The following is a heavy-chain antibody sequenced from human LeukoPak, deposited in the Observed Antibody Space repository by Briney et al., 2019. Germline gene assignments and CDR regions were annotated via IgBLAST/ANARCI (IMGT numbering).Heavy chain of an antibody. J-gene: IGHJ4*02. CDR2: INSDGSIT. Sequence: PGGSLRLSCAASGSTFSSYWMHWVRQAPGKGLVWVSRINSDGSITTYADSVRGRFTISRDNAKSTLYLQMNSLRAEDTAVYYCASSTQISKYADYWGQGALVTVSS. CDR1: GSTFSSYW. CDR3: ASSTQISKYADY. V-gene: IGHV3-74*01. D-gene: IGHD2-2*01.